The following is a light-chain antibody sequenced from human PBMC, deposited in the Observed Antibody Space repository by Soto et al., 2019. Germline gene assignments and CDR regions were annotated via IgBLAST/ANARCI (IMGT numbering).Light chain of an antibody. CDR1: QSVRSSY. CDR3: QQYGSSPT. J-gene: IGKJ1*01. CDR2: DAS. Sequence: EIVLTQSPDTLSLSPGERATLSCRASQSVRSSYLAWYQQKPGQAPSLLIYDASKRATGIPDRFSGSGSGTDFTLAISRLEPEEFAVYYCQQYGSSPTFGQGTKVEIK. V-gene: IGKV3-20*01.